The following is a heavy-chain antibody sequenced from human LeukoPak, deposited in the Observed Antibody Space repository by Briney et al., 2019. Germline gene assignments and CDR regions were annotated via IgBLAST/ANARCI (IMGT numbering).Heavy chain of an antibody. CDR3: AREILTDNYFDY. CDR2: INHSGST. Sequence: PPETLSLTCAVYGGSFSGYYWSWIRQPPGKGLEWIGEINHSGSTNYNPSLKSRVTISVDTSKNQFSLKLSSVTAADTAVYYCAREILTDNYFDYWGQGTLVTVSS. V-gene: IGHV4-34*01. D-gene: IGHD3-9*01. J-gene: IGHJ4*02. CDR1: GGSFSGYY.